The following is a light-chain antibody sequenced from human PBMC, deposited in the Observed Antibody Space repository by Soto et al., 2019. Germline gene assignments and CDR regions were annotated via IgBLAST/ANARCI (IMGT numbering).Light chain of an antibody. V-gene: IGKV1-39*01. Sequence: DIQMTQSPPSVSASVGDRVTISCRASQNVSRYINWYQQKGGQAPKLLMYVVSNLQSGVPARFSGSGSGTDFSLTISDLQPEDFANYYCQQGFNIPHTFGGGTRVEVK. CDR2: VVS. CDR1: QNVSRY. J-gene: IGKJ4*01. CDR3: QQGFNIPHT.